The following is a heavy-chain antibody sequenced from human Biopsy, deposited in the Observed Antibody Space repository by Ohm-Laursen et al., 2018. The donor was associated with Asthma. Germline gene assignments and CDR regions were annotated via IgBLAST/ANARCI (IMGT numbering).Heavy chain of an antibody. J-gene: IGHJ1*01. CDR2: IAWDGINS. Sequence: SLRLSCAASGFTFSTYGMHWVRQAPGKGLEWVAYIAWDGINSYYADSVKGRFTISRDNSRNTLYLQKNSLRADDTAVYYCARTFHFWSPYHAEHYQLWGQGTLVTVSS. V-gene: IGHV3-30*03. CDR1: GFTFSTYG. CDR3: ARTFHFWSPYHAEHYQL. D-gene: IGHD3-3*02.